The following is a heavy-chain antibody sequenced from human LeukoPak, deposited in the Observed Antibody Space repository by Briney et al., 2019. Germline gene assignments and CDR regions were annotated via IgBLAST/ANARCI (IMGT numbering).Heavy chain of an antibody. Sequence: ASVKVSCKASGYTFTNYDIIWVRQATGQGFEWMGWMNPNGGSTGYAQKFQDRITVTRDTSISTAYMELSSLRSEDTAVYYCARAPIDSENSAYYSDFDYWGQGTLVTVSS. CDR3: ARAPIDSENSAYYSDFDY. V-gene: IGHV1-8*01. CDR2: MNPNGGST. D-gene: IGHD3-22*01. J-gene: IGHJ4*02. CDR1: GYTFTNYD.